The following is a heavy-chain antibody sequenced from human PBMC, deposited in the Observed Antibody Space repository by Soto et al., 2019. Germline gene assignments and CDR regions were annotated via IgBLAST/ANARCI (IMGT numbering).Heavy chain of an antibody. Sequence: QITLNESGPTVVKPAATLTLTCTFSGFSLTTSGVGVGWIRQSPGKAPEWLALLYWDDDKRYSASLKSRLTITKDTSKNHVVLAMASVDAADTATYYCAHRILRTVFGLVTTTAIYFDFWGQGTPVAVSS. CDR2: LYWDDDK. J-gene: IGHJ4*02. D-gene: IGHD3-3*01. CDR1: GFSLTTSGVG. V-gene: IGHV2-5*02. CDR3: AHRILRTVFGLVTTTAIYFDF.